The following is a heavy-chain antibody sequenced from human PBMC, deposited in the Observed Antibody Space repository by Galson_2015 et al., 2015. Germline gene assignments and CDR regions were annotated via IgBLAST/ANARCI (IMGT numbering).Heavy chain of an antibody. J-gene: IGHJ4*02. CDR1: GGSINNAAYS. Sequence: LSLTCAVSGGSINNAAYSWSWIRQPPGRGLEWIGYIYHSGSTYNNPSLKSRVTISVDRSKNQFSLKVSSVTAADTAVYYCARGGNSYGRAFDYWGQGTLVTVSS. CDR3: ARGGNSYGRAFDY. D-gene: IGHD5-18*01. CDR2: IYHSGST. V-gene: IGHV4-30-2*01.